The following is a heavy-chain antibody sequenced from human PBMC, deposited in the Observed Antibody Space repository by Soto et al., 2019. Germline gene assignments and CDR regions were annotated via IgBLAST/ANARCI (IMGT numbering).Heavy chain of an antibody. Sequence: EVQLLESGGGLVQPGGSLRLSCAASGFTFSSYAMTWVRQAPGKGLEWVSCIGGSDGSTYYADSVKGRFTISRDNSQDTVDLQMKRPGVEEQALFYRAKDPPGSGGGLYEPWGQGNLVTVSS. CDR3: AKDPPGSGGGLYEP. CDR2: IGGSDGST. J-gene: IGHJ5*02. CDR1: GFTFSSYA. D-gene: IGHD3-16*02. V-gene: IGHV3-23*01.